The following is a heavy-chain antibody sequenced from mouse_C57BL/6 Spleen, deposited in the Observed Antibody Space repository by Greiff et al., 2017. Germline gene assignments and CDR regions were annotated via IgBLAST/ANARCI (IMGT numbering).Heavy chain of an antibody. CDR1: GYTFTSYW. CDR2: IPPNSGST. J-gene: IGHJ1*03. CDR3: ARGALYYDYSYWYFDV. D-gene: IGHD2-4*01. Sequence: QVQLQQPGAELVKPGASVKLSCKASGYTFTSYWMHWVQQRPGQGLEWIGMIPPNSGSTNYNEKFKSKATLTVDKSSSTAYMQLSSLTSEDSAVEYCARGALYYDYSYWYFDVWGTGTTVTVSS. V-gene: IGHV1-64*01.